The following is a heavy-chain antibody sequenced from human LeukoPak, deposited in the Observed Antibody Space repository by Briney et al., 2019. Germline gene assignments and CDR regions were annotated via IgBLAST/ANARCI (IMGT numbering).Heavy chain of an antibody. CDR2: ISAYNGNT. V-gene: IGHV1-18*01. CDR3: ARHRLPRIYYDTSGYYHDACDI. CDR1: GYTFTSYG. Sequence: ASVKVSCKASGYTFTSYGISWVRQAPGQGLEWMGWISAYNGNTNYAQKLQGRVTMTTDTSTSTAYMELRSLRSDDTAVYYCARHRLPRIYYDTSGYYHDACDIWGQETMVTVSS. J-gene: IGHJ3*02. D-gene: IGHD3-22*01.